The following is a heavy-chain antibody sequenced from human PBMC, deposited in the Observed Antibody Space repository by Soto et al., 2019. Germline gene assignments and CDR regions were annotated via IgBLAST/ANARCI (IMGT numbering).Heavy chain of an antibody. CDR3: AKDLGYDGSGIEI. V-gene: IGHV3-23*01. D-gene: IGHD3-10*01. CDR2: TSGSGDTT. Sequence: EVQLLESGGGLLQPGGSLRLSCAVSGFTFSNYGMSWVRQAPGKGLEWVSATSGSGDTTYYAESVKGRFTISRDNSKNTLYVQMNSLRAEDTAVYYCAKDLGYDGSGIEIWGQGTLVTFSP. CDR1: GFTFSNYG. J-gene: IGHJ4*02.